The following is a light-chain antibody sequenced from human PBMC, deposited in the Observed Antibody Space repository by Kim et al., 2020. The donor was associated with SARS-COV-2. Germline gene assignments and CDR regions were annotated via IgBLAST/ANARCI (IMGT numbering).Light chain of an antibody. Sequence: DIQMTQSPSILSASVGDRVTITCRASQSISSWLAWYQQKPGKAPNLLIYDASSLECGVPSRFSGSGSGTEFTLTISSLQPEDSATYYCQQYNSYWTFGQGTKVDIK. V-gene: IGKV1-5*01. CDR2: DAS. CDR3: QQYNSYWT. CDR1: QSISSW. J-gene: IGKJ1*01.